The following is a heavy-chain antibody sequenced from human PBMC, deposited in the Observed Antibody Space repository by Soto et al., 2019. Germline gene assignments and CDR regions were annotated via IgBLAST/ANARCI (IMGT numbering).Heavy chain of an antibody. D-gene: IGHD3-22*01. CDR1: GDSISRIDYY. J-gene: IGHJ3*02. CDR3: AREGGYYDSGGYSIRGDFDI. CDR2: IYFRGNT. V-gene: IGHV4-31*03. Sequence: SSETLSLTCSVSGDSISRIDYYWTWIRQHPEKGLEWIGNIYFRGNTYYSPSLESRLTISVDTSKNQFSLKLTSVTAADTAVYYCAREGGYYDSGGYSIRGDFDIWGQGTMVTVSS.